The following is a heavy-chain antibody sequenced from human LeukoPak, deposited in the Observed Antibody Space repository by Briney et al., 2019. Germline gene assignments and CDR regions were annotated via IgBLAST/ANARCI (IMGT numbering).Heavy chain of an antibody. J-gene: IGHJ4*02. Sequence: GGSLRLSCAASGFTFSSYSMNWVRQAPGKGLEWVAVISYDGSNKYYADSVKGRFTISRDNSKNTLYLQMNSLRAEDTAVYYCARARGYSYGFCDYWGQGTLVTVSS. CDR3: ARARGYSYGFCDY. CDR2: ISYDGSNK. D-gene: IGHD5-18*01. CDR1: GFTFSSYS. V-gene: IGHV3-30*03.